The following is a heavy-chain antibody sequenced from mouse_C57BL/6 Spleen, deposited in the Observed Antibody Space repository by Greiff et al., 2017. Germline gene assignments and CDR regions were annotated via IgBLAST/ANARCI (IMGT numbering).Heavy chain of an antibody. V-gene: IGHV1-55*01. CDR2: IYPGSGST. CDR3: ARGENYYGSSSYAMDY. CDR1: GYTFTSYW. D-gene: IGHD1-1*01. J-gene: IGHJ4*01. Sequence: QVHVKQPGAELVKPGASVKMSCKASGYTFTSYWITWVKQRPGQGLEWIGDIYPGSGSTNYNEKFKSKATLTVDTSSSTAYMQLSSLTSEDSAVYYCARGENYYGSSSYAMDYWGQGTSVTVSS.